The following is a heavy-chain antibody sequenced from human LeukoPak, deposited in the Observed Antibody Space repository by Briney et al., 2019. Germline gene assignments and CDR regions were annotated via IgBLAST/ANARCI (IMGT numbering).Heavy chain of an antibody. V-gene: IGHV1-69*04. J-gene: IGHJ6*02. CDR3: ASGDSSSWYKDYYYYYGMDV. D-gene: IGHD6-13*01. Sequence: SVKVSCKASGGTFSSYAISWVRQAPGQGLEWIGRIIPILGIANYAQKFQGRVTITADKSTSTAYMELSSLRSEDTAVYYCASGDSSSWYKDYYYYYGMDVWGQGTTVTVSS. CDR1: GGTFSSYA. CDR2: IIPILGIA.